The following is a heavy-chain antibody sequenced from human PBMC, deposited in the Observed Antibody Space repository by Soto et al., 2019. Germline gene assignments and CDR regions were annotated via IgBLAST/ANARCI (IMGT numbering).Heavy chain of an antibody. Sequence: EVQVLESGGGLVQPGGSLRLSCVGSGFIFSNYAMAWVRQAPGKGLEWVSGFGGSGGTYYADSVKGRYTISRDNSKNTLYLQMNSLRVEDTAVYYCAKSPSSLYYMDVWGKGTAVTVSS. CDR3: AKSPSSLYYMDV. V-gene: IGHV3-23*01. CDR2: FGGSGGT. CDR1: GFIFSNYA. J-gene: IGHJ6*03.